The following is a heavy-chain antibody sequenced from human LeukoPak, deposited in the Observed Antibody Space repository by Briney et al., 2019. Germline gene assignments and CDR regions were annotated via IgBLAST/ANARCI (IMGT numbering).Heavy chain of an antibody. CDR1: GGSLSDSY. D-gene: IGHD5-24*01. CDR3: ERILDRDG. Sequence: SETLSLICTVSGGSLSDSYWYWVRHSAATGMEWIGRIHAIGSTNYNPSLKSRFIISLDTSKNHFSLSLSAVTAADTGTLFCERILDRDGWVQGTLV. V-gene: IGHV4-4*07. CDR2: IHAIGST. J-gene: IGHJ4*02.